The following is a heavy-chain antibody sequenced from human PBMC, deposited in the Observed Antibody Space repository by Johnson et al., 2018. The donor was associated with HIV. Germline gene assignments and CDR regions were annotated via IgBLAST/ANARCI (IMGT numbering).Heavy chain of an antibody. CDR2: IRYDGSNK. CDR3: AREMNAGNDAFDI. J-gene: IGHJ3*02. Sequence: QVQLVESGGGVVQPGRSLRLSCAASGFTFSSYGMHWVRQAPGKGLEWVAFIRYDGSNKYYANSVKGRFTISRDNSRNTLYLQMNSLRAEDTAVYYCAREMNAGNDAFDIWGQGTMVTVSS. CDR1: GFTFSSYG. V-gene: IGHV3-30*02.